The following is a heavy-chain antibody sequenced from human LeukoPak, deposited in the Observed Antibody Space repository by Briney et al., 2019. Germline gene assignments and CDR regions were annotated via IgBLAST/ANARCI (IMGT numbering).Heavy chain of an antibody. Sequence: GGSLRLSCAASGFTFSRYEMNWVRQAPGRGLEGVAYISSSGSTIYYADSVKGPFPISRDNAKNSLYLQMNSLRAEDTAVYYCARSHKRSPYYYYGMDVWGKGTTVTVSS. CDR3: ARSHKRSPYYYYGMDV. J-gene: IGHJ6*04. V-gene: IGHV3-48*03. D-gene: IGHD3-10*01. CDR2: ISSSGSTI. CDR1: GFTFSRYE.